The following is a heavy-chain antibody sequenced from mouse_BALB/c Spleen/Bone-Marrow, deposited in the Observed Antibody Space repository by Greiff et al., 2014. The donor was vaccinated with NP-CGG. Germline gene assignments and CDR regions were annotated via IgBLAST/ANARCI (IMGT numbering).Heavy chain of an antibody. CDR3: TGYLDYGSSSSWFAY. Sequence: QVQLQQSGAELVRPGASVQLSCKASGYTFTSYWINWVKQRPGQGLEWIGNIYPSDSYTNYNQKFKDKATLTVDKSSSTAYMQLSSPTSEDSAVYYCTGYLDYGSSSSWFAYWGQGTLVTVSA. CDR1: GYTFTSYW. V-gene: IGHV1-69*02. CDR2: IYPSDSYT. D-gene: IGHD1-1*01. J-gene: IGHJ3*01.